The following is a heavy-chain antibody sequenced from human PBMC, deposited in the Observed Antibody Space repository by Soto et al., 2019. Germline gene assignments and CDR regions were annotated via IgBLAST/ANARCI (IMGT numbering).Heavy chain of an antibody. CDR2: INEDGSEK. Sequence: PGGSVRLSCVASQFSFSRSGMNWLRQTPGKGLEWVANINEDGSEKRHVDSVEGRFAISRDNANNLLYLQMDNLRADDTAIYYCVSWLPPVSYWGQGALVTVSS. D-gene: IGHD3-9*01. V-gene: IGHV3-7*05. J-gene: IGHJ4*02. CDR1: QFSFSRSG. CDR3: VSWLPPVSY.